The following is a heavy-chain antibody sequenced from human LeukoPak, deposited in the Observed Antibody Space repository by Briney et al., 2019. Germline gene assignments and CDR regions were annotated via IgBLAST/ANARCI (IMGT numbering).Heavy chain of an antibody. J-gene: IGHJ4*02. CDR3: ASSLITTAGRFDY. V-gene: IGHV1-69*06. CDR2: IIPIFDTT. D-gene: IGHD6-13*01. CDR1: GGIFSTYA. Sequence: GASVKVSRKASGGIFSTYAISWVRQAPGQGLEWMGGIIPIFDTTNYAQKFQGRVTITADKSTSTAYMELSSLRSEDTAMYYCASSLITTAGRFDYWGQGTLVTVSS.